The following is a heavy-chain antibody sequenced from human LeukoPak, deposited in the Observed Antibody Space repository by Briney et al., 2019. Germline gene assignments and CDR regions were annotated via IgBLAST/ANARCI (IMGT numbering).Heavy chain of an antibody. J-gene: IGHJ4*02. D-gene: IGHD5-18*01. CDR3: ARGYLLGSLIPGD. V-gene: IGHV3-21*01. CDR2: ISSSSTYI. CDR1: GFTFYTIG. Sequence: SGGSLRLSCAASGFTFYTIGMHWVRQAPGKGLEWVSSISSSSTYIYYADSVKGRFTISRDNAKNSLYLQMNTLRAEDTAVYYCARGYLLGSLIPGDWGQGTLVTVSS.